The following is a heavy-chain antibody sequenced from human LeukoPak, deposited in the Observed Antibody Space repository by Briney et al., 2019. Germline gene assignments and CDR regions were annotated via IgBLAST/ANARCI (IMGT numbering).Heavy chain of an antibody. CDR2: IYSSGST. CDR1: GGSISSYY. V-gene: IGHV4-4*07. D-gene: IGHD6-13*01. Sequence: RTSETLSLTCTVSGGSISSYYWSWIRQPAGKGLEWIGRIYSSGSTNYNPSLESRVTISVDTSKNQFSLKLSSVTAADTAVYYCARRSSSWSFDYWGQGTLVTVSS. CDR3: ARRSSSWSFDY. J-gene: IGHJ4*02.